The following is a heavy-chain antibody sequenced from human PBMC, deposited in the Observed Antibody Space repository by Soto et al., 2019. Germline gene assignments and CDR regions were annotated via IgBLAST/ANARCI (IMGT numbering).Heavy chain of an antibody. J-gene: IGHJ4*02. Sequence: SETLSLTCAVYGGSFSGYYWSWIRQPPGKGLEWIGEINHSGSTNYNPSLKSRVTISVDTSKNQFSLKLSSVTAADTAVFYCARARFRIVGAIAFDFWGQGTLVTVSS. CDR1: GGSFSGYY. CDR2: INHSGST. D-gene: IGHD1-26*01. V-gene: IGHV4-34*01. CDR3: ARARFRIVGAIAFDF.